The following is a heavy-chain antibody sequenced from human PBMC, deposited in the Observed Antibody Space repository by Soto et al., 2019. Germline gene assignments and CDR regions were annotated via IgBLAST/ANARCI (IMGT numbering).Heavy chain of an antibody. CDR2: LTPSGGET. V-gene: IGHV3-23*01. D-gene: IGHD4-17*01. CDR1: GFTFSTYA. CDR3: AHPRGYGVFDAYDI. J-gene: IGHJ3*02. Sequence: PWGSLRLSCVASGFTFSTYAMSWVRQAPGKGLEWVSALTPSGGETFYADSVKGRFTISRDNSMNALYLQMNSLRIEDTAVYYCAHPRGYGVFDAYDIWGQGTMVTVS.